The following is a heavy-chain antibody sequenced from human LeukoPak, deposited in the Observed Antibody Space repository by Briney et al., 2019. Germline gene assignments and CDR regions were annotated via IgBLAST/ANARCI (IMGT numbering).Heavy chain of an antibody. CDR1: GYTFTSYD. V-gene: IGHV1-8*01. CDR3: ARGYYKYYDFWSGYYGVDNYYGMDV. D-gene: IGHD3-3*01. CDR2: MNPNSGNT. J-gene: IGHJ6*02. Sequence: ASVKVSCKASGYTFTSYDINWVRQATGQGLEWMGWMNPNSGNTGYAQKFQGRVTMTRNTSISTAYMELSSLRSEDTAVYYCARGYYKYYDFWSGYYGVDNYYGMDVWGQGTTVTVSS.